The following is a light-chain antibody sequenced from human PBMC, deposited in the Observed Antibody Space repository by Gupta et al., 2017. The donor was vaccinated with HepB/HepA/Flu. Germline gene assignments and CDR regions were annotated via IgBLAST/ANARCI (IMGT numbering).Light chain of an antibody. J-gene: IGKJ3*01. Sequence: IQITHSPSTLSASVGDRVTITCRASQSISNWLAWYQQKPGKAPKVLIYKASSVESGVPSRFSGSGSGTEFTLTISSLQPDDFATYYCQQDNSCLFTFGLGTXVDIK. CDR3: QQDNSCLFT. CDR1: QSISNW. V-gene: IGKV1-5*03. CDR2: KAS.